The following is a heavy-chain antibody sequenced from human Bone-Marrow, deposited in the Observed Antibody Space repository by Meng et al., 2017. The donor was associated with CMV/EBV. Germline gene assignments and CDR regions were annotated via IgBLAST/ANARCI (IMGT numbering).Heavy chain of an antibody. CDR1: GFTFSSYS. J-gene: IGHJ4*02. CDR2: ISSSSSYI. Sequence: GGSLRLSCAASGFTFSSYSMNWVRQAPGKGLEWVSSISSSSSYIYYADSVKGRFTISRDNAKNSLYLQMNSLRAEDTAVYYCARDKYSSGWEVFRVDYWGQGTLVTVSS. V-gene: IGHV3-21*01. D-gene: IGHD6-19*01. CDR3: ARDKYSSGWEVFRVDY.